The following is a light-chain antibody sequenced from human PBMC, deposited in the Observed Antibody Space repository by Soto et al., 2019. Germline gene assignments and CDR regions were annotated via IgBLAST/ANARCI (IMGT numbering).Light chain of an antibody. Sequence: EVVLTQSPATLSLSPGERATLSCGASQSVSGNYLAWYQQKPGLAPRLLTYDASTRATGIPDRFSGSGSGTDFTLTISRLEPEDFAVYYCQQYSTTLWTFGQGTKVEIK. V-gene: IGKV3D-20*01. CDR3: QQYSTTLWT. CDR1: QSVSGNY. J-gene: IGKJ1*01. CDR2: DAS.